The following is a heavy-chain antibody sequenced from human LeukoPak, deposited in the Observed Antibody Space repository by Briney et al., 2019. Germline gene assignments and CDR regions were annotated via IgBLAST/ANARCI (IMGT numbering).Heavy chain of an antibody. Sequence: GGSLRLSCAASGFTFSSYPMHWVRQAPGKGLEWVAVISYDGSNKHYADSVKGRFTISRDNSKNTLYLEMNSLRAEDTAVYYCARDRGYCSSTSCSPSWFDPWGQGTLVTVSS. CDR1: GFTFSSYP. CDR3: ARDRGYCSSTSCSPSWFDP. D-gene: IGHD2-2*01. J-gene: IGHJ5*02. CDR2: ISYDGSNK. V-gene: IGHV3-30-3*01.